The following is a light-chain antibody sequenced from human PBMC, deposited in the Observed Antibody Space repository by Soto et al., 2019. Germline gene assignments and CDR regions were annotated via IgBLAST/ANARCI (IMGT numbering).Light chain of an antibody. J-gene: IGLJ1*01. CDR2: DVS. CDR3: RSYTSCGTDSV. Sequence: QSVLTQPASVSGSPGQSITISCTGTSSDVGGYNYVSWYQQHPGKAPKLMIYDVSDRPSGVSSRFSGSKSGNTASLTISGLQAEDEADYYCRSYTSCGTDSVFGTGSKVTVL. CDR1: SSDVGGYNY. V-gene: IGLV2-14*03.